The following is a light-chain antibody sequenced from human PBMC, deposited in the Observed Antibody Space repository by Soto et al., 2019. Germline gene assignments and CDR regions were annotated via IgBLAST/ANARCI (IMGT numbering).Light chain of an antibody. CDR1: SSDIGRYNF. J-gene: IGLJ1*01. Sequence: QSVLTQPASVSGSPGQSITISCTGTSSDIGRYNFVSWYQQHPGKAPKLLVYEVTNRPSGVYNRFSGSKSGNTASLTIFGLQTEDEADYYCSSYTSGTTFVVFGTGTKLTVL. CDR3: SSYTSGTTFVV. V-gene: IGLV2-14*01. CDR2: EVT.